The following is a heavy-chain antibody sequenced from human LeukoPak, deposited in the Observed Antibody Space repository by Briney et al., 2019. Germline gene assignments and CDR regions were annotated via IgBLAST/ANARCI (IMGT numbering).Heavy chain of an antibody. CDR3: ARMSSDDDMDV. V-gene: IGHV3-53*04. J-gene: IGHJ6*02. Sequence: SGGSLRLSCAASGFTVSSNYMSWVRQAPGKGLEWISVIYSGGNTYYVDSVKGRFTISRHNSKNTVYLQMNSLRPEDTAVYYCARMSSDDDMDVWGQGTTVTVAS. CDR2: IYSGGNT. CDR1: GFTVSSNY. D-gene: IGHD1-26*01.